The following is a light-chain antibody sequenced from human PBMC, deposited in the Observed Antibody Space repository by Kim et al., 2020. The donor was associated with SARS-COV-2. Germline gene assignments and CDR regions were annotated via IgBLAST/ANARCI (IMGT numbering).Light chain of an antibody. J-gene: IGLJ1*01. Sequence: QSIPISCTGTSSDVGGYNYVSWYQQHPGKAPKLMIYAVSNRPSGVSNRFSGSKSGNTASLTISGLQAEDEADYYCSSYTRSTTNYVFGTGTKVTVL. V-gene: IGLV2-14*03. CDR1: SSDVGGYNY. CDR2: AVS. CDR3: SSYTRSTTNYV.